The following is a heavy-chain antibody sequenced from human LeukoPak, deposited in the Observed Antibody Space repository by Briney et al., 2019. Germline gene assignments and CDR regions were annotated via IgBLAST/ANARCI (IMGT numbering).Heavy chain of an antibody. CDR3: VRDSPGYGAYDFD. D-gene: IGHD5-12*01. CDR2: IKEDGSAK. CDR1: GFTFSSYW. Sequence: GGSLRLSCAASGFTFSSYWMSWVRQAPGKGLGWVANIKEDGSAKYYVDSVKGRFTISRDNAKNSLYLQMNNLSAEDTAVYYCVRDSPGYGAYDFDWGQGTLVTVSS. V-gene: IGHV3-7*01. J-gene: IGHJ4*02.